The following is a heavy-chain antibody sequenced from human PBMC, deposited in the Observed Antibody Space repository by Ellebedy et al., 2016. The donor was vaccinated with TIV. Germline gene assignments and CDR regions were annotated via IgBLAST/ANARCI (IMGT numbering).Heavy chain of an antibody. D-gene: IGHD3-16*01. V-gene: IGHV3-48*03. CDR1: GFTFSSYE. CDR3: ARSYGARTSGP. J-gene: IGHJ5*02. Sequence: GESLKISCAVSGFTFSSYEMNWVRQAPGKGLEWVSYISGSASVTAYADSVKGRFTISRDNARTSLYLQMNSQRVDDTAMYYCARSYGARTSGPWGQGTLVTVSS. CDR2: ISGSASVT.